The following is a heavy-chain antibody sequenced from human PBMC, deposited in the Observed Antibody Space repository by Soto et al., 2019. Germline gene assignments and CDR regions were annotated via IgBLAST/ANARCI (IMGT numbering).Heavy chain of an antibody. J-gene: IGHJ4*02. V-gene: IGHV4-39*01. D-gene: IGHD2-15*01. CDR1: GGSISSSSYY. CDR3: ARLQNISSRGPVAEFDY. CDR2: IYYSGST. Sequence: PSETLSLTCTVSGGSISSSSYYWGWIRQPPGKGLEWIGSIYYSGSTYYNPSLKSRVTISVDTSKNQFSLKLSSVTAADTAVYYCARLQNISSRGPVAEFDYWGQGTLVTVSS.